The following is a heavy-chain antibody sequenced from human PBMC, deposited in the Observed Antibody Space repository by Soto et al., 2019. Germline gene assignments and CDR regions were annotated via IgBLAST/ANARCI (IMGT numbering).Heavy chain of an antibody. D-gene: IGHD4-17*01. CDR2: ISSSSSYT. Sequence: QVQLVESGGGLVKPGGSLRLSCAASGFTFSDYYMSWIRQAPGKGLEWVSYISSSSSYTNYADSVKCRFTISRDNAKNSLYLQMNSLRAEDTAVYYCASHNYGGNPILDYWGQGTLVTVSS. CDR1: GFTFSDYY. CDR3: ASHNYGGNPILDY. J-gene: IGHJ4*02. V-gene: IGHV3-11*06.